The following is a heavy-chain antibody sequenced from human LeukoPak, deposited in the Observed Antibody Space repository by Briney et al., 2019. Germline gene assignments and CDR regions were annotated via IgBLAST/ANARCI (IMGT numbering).Heavy chain of an antibody. CDR1: GFTFSRNN. D-gene: IGHD3-16*01. J-gene: IGHJ4*02. Sequence: GGSLRLSCAASGFTFSRNNMNWVRQAPGKGLEWLSHITSDGYTIYYADSVKSRFIISRDNAKSSLHLQMTGLRVEDTAVYYCAREQTRGRYLDYWGQGTLVTVSS. CDR3: AREQTRGRYLDY. CDR2: ITSDGYTI. V-gene: IGHV3-48*03.